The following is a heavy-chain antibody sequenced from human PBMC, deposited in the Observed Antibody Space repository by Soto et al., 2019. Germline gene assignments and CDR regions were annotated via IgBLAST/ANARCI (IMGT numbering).Heavy chain of an antibody. V-gene: IGHV3-74*01. D-gene: IGHD1-26*01. CDR3: ARGGAMGVDY. CDR1: GFTFNTHW. J-gene: IGHJ4*02. CDR2: IYFDGITT. Sequence: GGSLRLSCTASGFTFNTHWMHWVRQAPGKGLVWVSRIYFDGITTNYADSVKGRLTVSRDNAKNTVYLHVNTLRDEDTAGYYCARGGAMGVDYWGQGTLVTVSS.